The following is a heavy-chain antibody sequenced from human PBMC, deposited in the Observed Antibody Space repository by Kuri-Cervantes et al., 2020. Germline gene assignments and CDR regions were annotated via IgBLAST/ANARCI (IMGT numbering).Heavy chain of an antibody. CDR1: GGSISSDNW. V-gene: IGHV4-4*02. Sequence: SETLSLTCAVSGGSISSDNWWSWVRQPPGKGLEWIGSVYYSGATYSNPSLMSRVTISVDTSKNQFSLKLSSVTAADTAVYYCARRYSGSYYLDYWGQGTLVTVSS. J-gene: IGHJ4*02. CDR2: VYYSGAT. D-gene: IGHD1-26*01. CDR3: ARRYSGSYYLDY.